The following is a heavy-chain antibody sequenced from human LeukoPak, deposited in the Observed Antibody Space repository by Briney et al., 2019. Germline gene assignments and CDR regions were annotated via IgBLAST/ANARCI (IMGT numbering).Heavy chain of an antibody. CDR1: GFMLSNFG. D-gene: IGHD3-10*01. J-gene: IGHJ3*02. CDR3: ARDLRRRYYFGSGSRGGTFDI. Sequence: GGSLRLSCAASGFMLSNFGMQWVRQAPDRALEWVAFISYEGSNKYYEDCVKGRFTISRDNSKNALYLQLNSLRAEDTDVYYCARDLRRRYYFGSGSRGGTFDIWGQGTMVTVSS. CDR2: ISYEGSNK. V-gene: IGHV3-30*03.